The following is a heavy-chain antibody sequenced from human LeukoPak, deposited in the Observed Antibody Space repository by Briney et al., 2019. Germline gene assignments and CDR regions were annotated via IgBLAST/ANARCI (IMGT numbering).Heavy chain of an antibody. V-gene: IGHV4-59*08. CDR2: IYYSGST. J-gene: IGHJ4*02. CDR3: ASLTAIGEYFDY. D-gene: IGHD5-18*01. Sequence: SETLSLTCTVSGGSLSSYYWSWIRQPPGKGLEWIGYIYYSGSTNYNPSLKSRVTISVDTSKNQFSLKLSSVTAADTAVYYCASLTAIGEYFDYWGQGTLVTVSS. CDR1: GGSLSSYY.